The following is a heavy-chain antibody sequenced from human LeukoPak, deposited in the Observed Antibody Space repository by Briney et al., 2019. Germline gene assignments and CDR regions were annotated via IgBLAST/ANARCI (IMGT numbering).Heavy chain of an antibody. CDR1: GYTFTSYG. CDR3: ARDTYYDFWSGYPTTDY. CDR2: ISAYNGNT. D-gene: IGHD3-3*01. Sequence: ASVKVSCKASGYTFTSYGISWVRQAPGQGLEWMGWISAYNGNTNYAQKLQGRVTMTTDTSTSTAYMELRSLRSDDTAVYYCARDTYYDFWSGYPTTDYWGQGTLVTVSS. J-gene: IGHJ4*02. V-gene: IGHV1-18*01.